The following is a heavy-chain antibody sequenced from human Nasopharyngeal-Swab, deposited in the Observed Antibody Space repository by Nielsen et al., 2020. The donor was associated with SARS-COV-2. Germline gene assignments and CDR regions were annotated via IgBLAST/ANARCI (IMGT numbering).Heavy chain of an antibody. D-gene: IGHD3-22*01. V-gene: IGHV4-61*01. J-gene: IGHJ4*02. CDR3: AGTLRSDYYDSSGYYLREIFDY. CDR1: GGSVSSGSYY. Sequence: SETLSLTCTVSGGSVSSGSYYWSWIRQPPGKGLEWIGYIYYSGSTNYNPSLKSRVTISVDTSKNQFSLKLSSVTAADTAVYYCAGTLRSDYYDSSGYYLREIFDYWGQGTLVTVSS. CDR2: IYYSGST.